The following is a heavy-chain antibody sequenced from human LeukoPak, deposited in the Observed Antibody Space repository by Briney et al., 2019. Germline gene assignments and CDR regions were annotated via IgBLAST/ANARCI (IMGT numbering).Heavy chain of an antibody. D-gene: IGHD3-22*01. CDR3: ARDDSSGYYQYFDY. CDR2: ISSSGSTI. CDR1: GFTFSSYE. Sequence: PGGSLRLSCAASGFTFSSYEMNWVRQAPGKGLEWVSYISSSGSTIYYADSVKGRFTISRDNARNSLYLQMNSLRAEDTAVYYCARDDSSGYYQYFDYWGQGTLVTVSS. J-gene: IGHJ4*02. V-gene: IGHV3-48*03.